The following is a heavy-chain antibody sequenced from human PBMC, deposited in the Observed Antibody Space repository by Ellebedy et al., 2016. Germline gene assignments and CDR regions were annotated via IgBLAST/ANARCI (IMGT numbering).Heavy chain of an antibody. Sequence: SETLSLTCTVSGGSISNYYWSWIRQPPGKGLEWIGYIYYSGSTNYNPSLKSRVTISVDTSKNQFSLKLSSVTAADTAVYYCARGRDYWGQGTLVTVSS. V-gene: IGHV4-59*12. CDR2: IYYSGST. CDR1: GGSISNYY. J-gene: IGHJ4*02. CDR3: ARGRDY.